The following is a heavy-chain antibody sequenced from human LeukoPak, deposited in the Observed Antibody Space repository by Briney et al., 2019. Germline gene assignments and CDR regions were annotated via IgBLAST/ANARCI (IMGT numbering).Heavy chain of an antibody. CDR1: GGAISNSNW. J-gene: IGHJ5*02. Sequence: SGTLSLTCAVSGGAISNSNWWSWVRQPRGKGLEWIGEIYHSGRDNYNPSLKSRVTISIDESNNQFSLKLSSVTAADTAVYYCARHGSGTYFVSWGQGTLVTVSS. CDR2: IYHSGRD. CDR3: ARHGSGTYFVS. D-gene: IGHD3-10*01. V-gene: IGHV4-4*02.